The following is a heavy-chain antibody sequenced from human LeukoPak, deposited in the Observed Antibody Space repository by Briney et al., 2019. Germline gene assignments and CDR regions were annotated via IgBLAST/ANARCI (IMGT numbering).Heavy chain of an antibody. CDR3: ARGVYITAAQYGY. Sequence: SETLSLTCTVSGGSISNYYWTWIRQPPGKGLEWIGYIYYSGTTNYNPSLKSRVTISVDTSKNQFSLKLSSVTAADTAVYFCARGVYITAAQYGYWGQGTLVTVSS. J-gene: IGHJ4*02. D-gene: IGHD6-13*01. CDR2: IYYSGTT. V-gene: IGHV4-59*01. CDR1: GGSISNYY.